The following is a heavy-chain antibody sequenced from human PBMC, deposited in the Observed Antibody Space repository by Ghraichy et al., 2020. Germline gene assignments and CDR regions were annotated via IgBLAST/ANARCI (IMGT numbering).Heavy chain of an antibody. Sequence: SETLSLTCTVSGGSISSSSYYWGWIRQPPGKGLEWIGSIYYSGSTYYNPSLKSRVTISVDTSKNQFSLKLSSVTAADTAVYYCARRRYSSSWYFDYWGQGTLVTVSS. J-gene: IGHJ4*02. CDR1: GGSISSSSYY. V-gene: IGHV4-39*01. D-gene: IGHD6-13*01. CDR3: ARRRYSSSWYFDY. CDR2: IYYSGST.